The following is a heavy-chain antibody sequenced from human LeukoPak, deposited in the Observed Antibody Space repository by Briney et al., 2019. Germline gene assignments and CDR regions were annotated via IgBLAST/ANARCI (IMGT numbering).Heavy chain of an antibody. D-gene: IGHD3-10*01. J-gene: IGHJ6*03. CDR3: ARDPGFMVRGSRRGYDDYYYYMDV. Sequence: SETLSLTCTVSGDSISSGTSYWSWIRQPAGKRLEWIGRIYTSGSTNYNPSLKSRVTISVDTSKNQFSLKLSSVTAADTAVYYCARDPGFMVRGSRRGYDDYYYYMDVWGKGTTVTISS. CDR2: IYTSGST. CDR1: GDSISSGTSY. V-gene: IGHV4-61*02.